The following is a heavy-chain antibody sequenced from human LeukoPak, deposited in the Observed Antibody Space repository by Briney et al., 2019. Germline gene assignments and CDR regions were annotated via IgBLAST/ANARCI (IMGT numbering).Heavy chain of an antibody. CDR3: VRGNPFGGY. J-gene: IGHJ4*02. V-gene: IGHV3-7*03. CDR1: GFTLSSYW. Sequence: GGSLRLSCAASGFTLSSYWMIWVRQAPGQGLEWVANIKQDGSEIFYVDSVKGRFTISRDNAKNSLYLQMNSLRAEDTAVYYCVRGNPFGGYWGQGTLVTVSS. D-gene: IGHD2-15*01. CDR2: IKQDGSEI.